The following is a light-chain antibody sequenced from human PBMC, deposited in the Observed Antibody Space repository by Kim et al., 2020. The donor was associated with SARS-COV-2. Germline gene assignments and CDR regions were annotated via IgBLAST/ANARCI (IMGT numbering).Light chain of an antibody. CDR3: QAWDSSTGGV. CDR1: KLGAKY. V-gene: IGLV3-1*01. J-gene: IGLJ2*01. CDR2: QDS. Sequence: SYELTQPPSVSVSPGQTASITCSGDKLGAKYACWYQQKPGQSPVLVIYQDSKRPSGIPERFSGSNSGKTATLTISGTQAMDEADCYCQAWDSSTGGVFGGGTQLTVL.